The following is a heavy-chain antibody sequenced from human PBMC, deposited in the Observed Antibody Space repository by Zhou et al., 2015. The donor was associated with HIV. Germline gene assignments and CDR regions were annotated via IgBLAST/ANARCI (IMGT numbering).Heavy chain of an antibody. CDR2: ISTYNGDS. D-gene: IGHD4/OR15-4a*01. CDR1: GYIFTTYS. Sequence: QVKLVQSGTEVEKPGASVRVSCKASGYIFTTYSITWLRQAPGQGLEWMGWISTYNGDSKSSRKFQGRIIMATDSATSTAYMDLRGLRSDDTAVYYCARSSGANYLYYYYGLDVWGQGTTVIVSS. V-gene: IGHV1-18*01. CDR3: ARSSGANYLYYYYGLDV. J-gene: IGHJ6*02.